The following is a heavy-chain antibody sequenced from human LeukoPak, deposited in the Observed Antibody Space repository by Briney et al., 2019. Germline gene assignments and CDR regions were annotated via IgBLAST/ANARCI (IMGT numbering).Heavy chain of an antibody. V-gene: IGHV3-9*01. CDR1: GFTYDDYA. D-gene: IGHD6-19*01. Sequence: GGSLRLSCAASGFTYDDYAMHWVRQAPGKGLEWVSGISWNSDSIGYADSVKGRFTISRDNAKNSLYLQMNSLRPEDTAFYYCAKDKGSGWSGIDYWGQGTLVTVSS. CDR3: AKDKGSGWSGIDY. J-gene: IGHJ4*02. CDR2: ISWNSDSI.